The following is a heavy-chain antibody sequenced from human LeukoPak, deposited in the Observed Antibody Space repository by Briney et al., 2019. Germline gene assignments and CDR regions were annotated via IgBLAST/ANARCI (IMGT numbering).Heavy chain of an antibody. D-gene: IGHD6-19*01. CDR2: IRYDGSNK. CDR3: AKEVLVGSSGWYDY. Sequence: GGSLRLSCAASGFTFSSYGMHWVRQAPGKGLEWVAFIRYDGSNKYYADSVKGRFTISRDNSKNTLYLQMNSLRAEDTAVYYCAKEVLVGSSGWYDYWGQGTLVTVSS. J-gene: IGHJ4*02. V-gene: IGHV3-30*02. CDR1: GFTFSSYG.